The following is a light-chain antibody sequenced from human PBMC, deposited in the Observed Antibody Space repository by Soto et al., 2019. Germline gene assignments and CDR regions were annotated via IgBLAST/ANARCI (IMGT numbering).Light chain of an antibody. J-gene: IGLJ2*01. CDR2: DVS. CDR1: SSDVGGYNY. Sequence: QSALTQPASVSGSPGQSITISCTGTSSDVGGYNYVSWYQQRPGKAPKLMIYDVSNRPSGVSNRFSGSKSVNTASLTISGIQAEDEADYYCSAYTSSSTVVFGGGTKVTVL. CDR3: SAYTSSSTVV. V-gene: IGLV2-14*01.